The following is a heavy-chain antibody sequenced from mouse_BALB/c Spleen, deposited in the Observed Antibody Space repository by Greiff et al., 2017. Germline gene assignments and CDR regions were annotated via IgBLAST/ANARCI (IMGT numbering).Heavy chain of an antibody. V-gene: IGHV1-18*01. J-gene: IGHJ4*01. CDR1: GYSFTGYT. CDR2: INPYNGGT. Sequence: EVQLVESGPELVKPGASMKISCKASGYSFTGYTMNWVKQSHGKNLEWIGLINPYNGGTSYNQKFKGKATLTVDKSSSTAYMELLTLTSEDSAVYYCARGTTAHYYAMDYWGQGTSVTVSS. D-gene: IGHD1-2*01. CDR3: ARGTTAHYYAMDY.